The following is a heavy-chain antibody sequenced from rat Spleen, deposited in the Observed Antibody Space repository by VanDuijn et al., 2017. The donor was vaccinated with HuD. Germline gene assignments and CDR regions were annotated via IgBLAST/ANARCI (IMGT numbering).Heavy chain of an antibody. D-gene: IGHD1-4*01. Sequence: EVQLVESGGGLVQPGRSMKLSCAASGFTFSSFPMAWVRQAPTKGLEWVATISTSGGSTYYRDSVKGRFTISRDNAKSTLYLQMNSLRSEDTATYYCTRDCTGIPYVMDAWGQGASVTVSS. V-gene: IGHV5-46*01. CDR2: ISTSGGST. CDR3: TRDCTGIPYVMDA. J-gene: IGHJ4*01. CDR1: GFTFSSFP.